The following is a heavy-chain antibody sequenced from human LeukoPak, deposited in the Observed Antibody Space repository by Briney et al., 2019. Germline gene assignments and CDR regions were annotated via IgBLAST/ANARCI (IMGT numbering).Heavy chain of an antibody. Sequence: PSETLSLTCTVSGGSISSSSYYWGWIRQPPGKGLEWIGSIYYSGSTYYNPSLKSRVTISVDTSKNQFSLKLSSVTAADTAVYYCARGTLIEYYFDYWGQGTLVTVSS. CDR2: IYYSGST. J-gene: IGHJ4*02. D-gene: IGHD2-15*01. CDR1: GGSISSSSYY. V-gene: IGHV4-39*07. CDR3: ARGTLIEYYFDY.